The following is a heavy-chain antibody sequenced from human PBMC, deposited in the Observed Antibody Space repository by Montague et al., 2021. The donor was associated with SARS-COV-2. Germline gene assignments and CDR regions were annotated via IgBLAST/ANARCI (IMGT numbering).Heavy chain of an antibody. CDR1: GFIFSSYE. J-gene: IGHJ6*02. CDR3: ARDRDWDDWCGMDV. Sequence: SLRLSCAASGFIFSSYEMNWVRQAPGKGLEWISYISSSGGGSTTHYIDSVKGRFTISRDNAKNSLYLQTNSLRVEDTAIYYCARDRDWDDWCGMDVWGQGTTVTVSS. CDR2: ISSSGGGSTT. V-gene: IGHV3-48*03. D-gene: IGHD2-21*01.